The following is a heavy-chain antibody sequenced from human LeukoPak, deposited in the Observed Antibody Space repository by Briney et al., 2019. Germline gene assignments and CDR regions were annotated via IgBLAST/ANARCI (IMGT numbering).Heavy chain of an antibody. V-gene: IGHV3-15*01. CDR1: GFTFSNAW. CDR3: TQAVAGDY. J-gene: IGHJ4*02. Sequence: GGSLRLSCAASGFTFSNAWMSWVRQAPGKGLEWVGHIRTKTDGGTADYAAPVKGRFTISRDDSKNTLHLQMNSLKTEDTAVYYCTQAVAGDYWGQGTLVTVSS. CDR2: IRTKTDGGTA. D-gene: IGHD6-19*01.